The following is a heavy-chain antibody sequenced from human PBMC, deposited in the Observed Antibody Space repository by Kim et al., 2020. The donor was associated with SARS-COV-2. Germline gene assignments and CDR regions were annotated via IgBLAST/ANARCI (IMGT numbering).Heavy chain of an antibody. J-gene: IGHJ4*02. CDR1: GVPFRGNW. CDR2: INGDGGMT. Sequence: GGSLRLSCSASGVPFRGNWMQWVRQRPGQGLVWVSLINGDGGMTTYADSVKGRFTVSRDNAKNTLHLQMNSLRPEDTAVYYCATGRYWEAHYWGRGTLVTVFS. D-gene: IGHD3-10*01. CDR3: ATGRYWEAHY. V-gene: IGHV3-74*03.